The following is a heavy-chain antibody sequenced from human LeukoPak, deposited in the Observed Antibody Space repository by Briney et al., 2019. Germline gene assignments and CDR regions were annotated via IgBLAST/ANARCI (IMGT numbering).Heavy chain of an antibody. CDR2: IYTSGST. Sequence: SQTLSLTCTVSGGSISSGSYYWSWIRQPAGKGLEWIGRIYTSGSTNYNPSLKSRVTISVDTSKNQFSLKLSSVTAADTAVYYCARESVRALYSLYYWGQGTLVTVSS. CDR1: GGSISSGSYY. J-gene: IGHJ4*02. V-gene: IGHV4-61*02. CDR3: ARESVRALYSLYY. D-gene: IGHD2-15*01.